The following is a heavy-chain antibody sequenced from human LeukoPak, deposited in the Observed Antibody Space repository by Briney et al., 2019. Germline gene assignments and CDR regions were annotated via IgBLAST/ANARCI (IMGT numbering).Heavy chain of an antibody. V-gene: IGHV1-46*01. Sequence: ASVKVSCKASGYTFTSYYMHWVRQAPGQGLEWMGIINPSGGSTSYAQKFQGRVTMTMETSTSTGYMELSRLRSEDTAGCYCTRLSQQQLVSASYFDYWGQGTLATVSS. D-gene: IGHD6-13*01. J-gene: IGHJ4*02. CDR1: GYTFTSYY. CDR2: INPSGGST. CDR3: TRLSQQQLVSASYFDY.